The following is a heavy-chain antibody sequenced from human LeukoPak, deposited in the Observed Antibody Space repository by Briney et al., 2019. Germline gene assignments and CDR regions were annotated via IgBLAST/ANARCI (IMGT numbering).Heavy chain of an antibody. CDR3: ARVPLGVTIFGVVTTLYYYYYGMDV. J-gene: IGHJ6*02. D-gene: IGHD3-3*01. CDR2: MNPNSGNT. Sequence: ASVKVSCKASGYTFSTYDINWVREATGQGLEWMGWMNPNSGNTGYAQKFQGRVTMIRNTSISTAYMELSSLRSEDTAVYYCARVPLGVTIFGVVTTLYYYYYGMDVWGQGTTVTVSS. CDR1: GYTFSTYD. V-gene: IGHV1-8*02.